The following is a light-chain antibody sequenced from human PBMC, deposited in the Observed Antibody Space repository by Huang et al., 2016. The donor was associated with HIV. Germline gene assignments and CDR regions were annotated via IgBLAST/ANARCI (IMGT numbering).Light chain of an antibody. Sequence: DIQMTQSPSSLSASVGDRVTITCQASQDISNYLHWYQQKPGKAPQLLIYDSSDLQTGVPSRFSGSGAGTNFSFTINNLQPEDFATYFCQQYDNLPRTFGQGTKLEIK. CDR1: QDISNY. J-gene: IGKJ2*01. CDR3: QQYDNLPRT. CDR2: DSS. V-gene: IGKV1-33*01.